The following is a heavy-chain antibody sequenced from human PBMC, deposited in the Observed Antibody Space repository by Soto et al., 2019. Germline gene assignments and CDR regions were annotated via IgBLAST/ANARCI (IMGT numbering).Heavy chain of an antibody. D-gene: IGHD1-26*01. CDR2: ISSSSSPI. J-gene: IGHJ5*02. V-gene: IGHV3-48*02. CDR1: GFTFSSYS. Sequence: EVQLVESGGGLVQPGGSLRLSCAASGFTFSSYSMNWVRQAPGKGLEWVSYISSSSSPIYYADSVKGRFTISRDNANNSLYLQMNSLRDADTAVYYCAREGGSLNWFDPWGQGTLVTVSS. CDR3: AREGGSLNWFDP.